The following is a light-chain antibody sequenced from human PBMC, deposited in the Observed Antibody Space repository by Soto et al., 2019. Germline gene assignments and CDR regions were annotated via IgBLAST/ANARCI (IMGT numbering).Light chain of an antibody. CDR1: QIVSSSY. J-gene: IGKJ1*01. CDR3: QQYGSSLRT. V-gene: IGKV3-20*01. Sequence: EILLTQCPGSLTLSPGERATLSCRAIQIVSSSYLAWYQQKPGQAPRLLIYGASSTATGIPDRFSGSGSGTDFTLTISRLEPEDFAVYYCQQYGSSLRTFGQGTKADI. CDR2: GAS.